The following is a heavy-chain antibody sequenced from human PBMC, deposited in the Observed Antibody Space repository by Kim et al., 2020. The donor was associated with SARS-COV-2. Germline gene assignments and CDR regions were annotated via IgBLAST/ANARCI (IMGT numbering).Heavy chain of an antibody. D-gene: IGHD2-15*01. CDR2: ISAYNGNT. J-gene: IGHJ3*02. CDR1: GYTFTSYG. V-gene: IGHV1-18*01. CDR3: ARDPRDYCSGGSCYSRPWPHLRHDAFDI. Sequence: ASVKVSCKASGYTFTSYGISWVRQAPGQGLEWMGWISAYNGNTNYAQKLQGRVTMTTDTSTSTAYMELRSLRSDDTAVYYCARDPRDYCSGGSCYSRPWPHLRHDAFDIWGQGTMVTVSS.